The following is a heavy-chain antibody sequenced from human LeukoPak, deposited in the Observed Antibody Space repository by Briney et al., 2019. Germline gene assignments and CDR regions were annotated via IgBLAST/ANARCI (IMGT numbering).Heavy chain of an antibody. CDR1: GFTVSTNY. Sequence: GGSLRLSCAASGFTVSTNYMSWVRQAPGKGLEWVSVIFGGGGTSYADSVEGRFTVSRDNSKNTLYLQMNRLRAEDRAVYYCASLRGMGVWGQGTTVTVSS. CDR3: ASLRGMGV. V-gene: IGHV3-66*01. CDR2: IFGGGGT. J-gene: IGHJ6*02.